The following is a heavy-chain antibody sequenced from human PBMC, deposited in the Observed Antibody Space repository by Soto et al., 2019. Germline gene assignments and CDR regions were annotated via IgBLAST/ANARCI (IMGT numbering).Heavy chain of an antibody. D-gene: IGHD3-3*01. CDR2: IRQDGSEK. Sequence: WCSLRLSCESSVFTFDNYYMSWIRQAPGKGLEWVANIRQDGSEKYYVDAVKGRFTIARDNAKNSLSLEMNSLRAADTAVYYCARAQETYYDFWSGYPPLEYWGKGTLVTVSS. J-gene: IGHJ4*02. CDR3: ARAQETYYDFWSGYPPLEY. CDR1: VFTFDNYY. V-gene: IGHV3-7*03.